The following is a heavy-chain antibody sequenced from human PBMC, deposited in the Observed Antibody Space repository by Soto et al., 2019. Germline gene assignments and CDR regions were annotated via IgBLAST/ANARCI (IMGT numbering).Heavy chain of an antibody. Sequence: QVQLVQSGAEVKKPGASVKVSCKASGYTFTSYDINWVRQATGQGLEWMGSMDPNSGNTEYGQKFQGRVTMTRNTSITTAYRELSSLRSEDTAVYYCARGHGRLGVWGQGTTLTVSS. J-gene: IGHJ6*02. CDR3: ARGHGRLGV. V-gene: IGHV1-8*01. CDR1: GYTFTSYD. CDR2: MDPNSGNT.